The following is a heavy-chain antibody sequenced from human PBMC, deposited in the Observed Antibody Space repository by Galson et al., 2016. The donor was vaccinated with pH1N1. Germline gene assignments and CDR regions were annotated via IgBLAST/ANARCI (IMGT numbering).Heavy chain of an antibody. CDR1: GFIFTNYW. CDR2: VNNDGSST. V-gene: IGHV3-74*01. Sequence: SLRLSCAASGFIFTNYWMHWVRQAPGRGLVWVARVNNDGSSTNYADSVKGRFTLSRDNAKNTVFLEMSSLRAEDTGAYYCVRGRYCSGGSCYSPTAEDFQHWGRGTLLTVSS. CDR3: VRGRYCSGGSCYSPTAEDFQH. D-gene: IGHD2-15*01. J-gene: IGHJ1*01.